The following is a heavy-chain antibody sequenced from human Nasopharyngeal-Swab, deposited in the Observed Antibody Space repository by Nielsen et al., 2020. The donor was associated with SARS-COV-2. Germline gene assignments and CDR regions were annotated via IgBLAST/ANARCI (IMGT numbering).Heavy chain of an antibody. Sequence: KVSCKGSGYSFTSYWISWVRQMPGKGLEWMGRIDPSDSYTNYSPSFQGHVTISADKSISTAYLQWSSLKASDTAMYYCAIQGESINNDYWGQGTLVTVSS. CDR2: IDPSDSYT. V-gene: IGHV5-10-1*01. J-gene: IGHJ4*02. CDR1: GYSFTSYW. D-gene: IGHD5-12*01. CDR3: AIQGESINNDY.